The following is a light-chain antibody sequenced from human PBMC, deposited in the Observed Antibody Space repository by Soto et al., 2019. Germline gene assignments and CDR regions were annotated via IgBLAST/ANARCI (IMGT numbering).Light chain of an antibody. CDR2: AAS. CDR3: QQGYTTPST. J-gene: IGKJ5*01. Sequence: DIQMTQSPSSLSASVGDRVTITCRTSQTINNYLNWYQLKPGKAPKPLIYAASSLQSGVPSRFSVSGSGTEFTLTIISVQPEDFATYSCQQGYTTPSTFGQWTRLDI. CDR1: QTINNY. V-gene: IGKV1-39*01.